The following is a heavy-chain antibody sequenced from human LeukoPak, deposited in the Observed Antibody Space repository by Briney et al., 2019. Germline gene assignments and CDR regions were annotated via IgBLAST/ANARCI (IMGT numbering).Heavy chain of an antibody. CDR2: LSRGGDTT. Sequence: PGGSLRLSCAVSGFSFSRHAMTWVRQPPGKGLEWVPALSRGGDTTYYADSVKGRFTISRDVSKNILYLQLDSLRADDTALYYCANEEVPNDYWGQGTLVTVAS. CDR1: GFSFSRHA. J-gene: IGHJ4*02. D-gene: IGHD4/OR15-4a*01. CDR3: ANEEVPNDY. V-gene: IGHV3-23*01.